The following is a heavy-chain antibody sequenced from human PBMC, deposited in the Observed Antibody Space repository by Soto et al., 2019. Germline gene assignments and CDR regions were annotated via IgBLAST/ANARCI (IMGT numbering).Heavy chain of an antibody. V-gene: IGHV3-74*03. D-gene: IGHD6-6*01. CDR3: VRAHGSSYLYWYFDL. J-gene: IGHJ2*01. CDR1: GFIFKNYY. CDR2: LNTDGSTA. Sequence: EVQLVESGGGAVQPGGSLRLSCAASGFIFKNYYMNWVRQVPGKGLVWVARLNTDGSTASYADSVKGRFTISRDNVKNTLDLQMNSLRVEDTAVYYCVRAHGSSYLYWYFDLWGRGTLVTVSS.